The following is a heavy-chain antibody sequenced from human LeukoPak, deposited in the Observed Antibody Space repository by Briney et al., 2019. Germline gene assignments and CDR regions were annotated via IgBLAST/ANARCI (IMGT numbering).Heavy chain of an antibody. CDR1: GYTFTGYY. CDR2: INPNSGGT. CDR3: ASNTRDSGYYVPVDY. V-gene: IGHV1-2*02. D-gene: IGHD3-22*01. Sequence: ASVKVSCKASGYTFTGYYMHWVRQAPGQGLEWMGWINPNSGGTNYAQKFQGRVTMTRDTSISTAYMELSRLRSDDTAVYYCASNTRDSGYYVPVDYWGQGTLVTVSS. J-gene: IGHJ4*02.